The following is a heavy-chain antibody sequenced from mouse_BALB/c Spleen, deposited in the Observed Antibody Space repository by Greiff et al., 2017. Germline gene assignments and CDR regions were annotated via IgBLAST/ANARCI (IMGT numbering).Heavy chain of an antibody. J-gene: IGHJ2*01. CDR2: ISDGGSYT. V-gene: IGHV5-4*02. CDR1: GFTFSDYY. CDR3: ERDRGRGDFDY. Sequence: EVQVVESGGGLVKPGGSLKLSCAASGFTFSDYYMYWVRQTPEKRLEWVATISDGGSYTYYPDSVKGRFTISRDNAKNNLYLQMSSLKSEDTAMYYCERDRGRGDFDYWGQGTTLTVSS. D-gene: IGHD3-3*01.